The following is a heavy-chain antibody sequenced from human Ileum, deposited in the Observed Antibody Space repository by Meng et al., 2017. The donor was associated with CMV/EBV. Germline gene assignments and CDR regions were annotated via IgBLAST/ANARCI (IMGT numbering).Heavy chain of an antibody. D-gene: IGHD4-23*01. CDR3: ASARWDF. V-gene: IGHV4-34*01. Sequence: SETLSLTCAVYGGSFSGYYWSWIRQPPGKGLEWIGEINHSGSTNYNPSLASRLTISVDTSKNQFSLNLRSVTAADTAVYYCASARWDFWGQGTLVTVSS. CDR2: INHSGST. J-gene: IGHJ4*02. CDR1: GGSFSGYY.